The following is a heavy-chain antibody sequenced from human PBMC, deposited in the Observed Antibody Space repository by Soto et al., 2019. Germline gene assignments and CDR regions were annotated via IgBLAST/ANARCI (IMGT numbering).Heavy chain of an antibody. CDR1: GGSFSGYY. D-gene: IGHD3-22*01. CDR2: INHSGST. J-gene: IGHJ4*02. V-gene: IGHV4-34*01. CDR3: ARGRGYYDSSGYHAPFDY. Sequence: SETLSLTCAVYGGSFSGYYWSWIRQPPGKGLEWIGEINHSGSTNYSPSLKSRVTISVDTSKNQFSLKLSSVTAADTAVYYCARGRGYYDSSGYHAPFDYWGQGTLVTVSS.